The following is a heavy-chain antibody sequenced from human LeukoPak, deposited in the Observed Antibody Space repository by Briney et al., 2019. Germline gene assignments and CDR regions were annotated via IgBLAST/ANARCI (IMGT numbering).Heavy chain of an antibody. CDR3: ARDLGGTTFTVDY. Sequence: GGSLRLSCAASGFTFSSYSMNWVRQAPGKGLEWVSYISSSSTIYYADSVKGRFTISRDNAKNSLYLQMNSLRAEDTAVYYCARDLGGTTFTVDYWGQGTLVTVSS. CDR1: GFTFSSYS. V-gene: IGHV3-48*01. D-gene: IGHD1-1*01. J-gene: IGHJ4*02. CDR2: ISSSSTI.